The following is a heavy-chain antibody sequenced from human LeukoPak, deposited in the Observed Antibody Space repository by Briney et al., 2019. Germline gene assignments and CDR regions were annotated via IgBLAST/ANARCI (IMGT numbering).Heavy chain of an antibody. CDR3: ARDIDANMDV. Sequence: SQTLSLTCAISGDSVSSSSAAWNWIRQSPSRGLEWLGRTYYRYKWYNDSAVSVKSRITINPDTSKNQFSLHLNSVNPEDTAVYYCARDIDANMDVWGKGTTVTVSS. D-gene: IGHD1-26*01. J-gene: IGHJ6*03. CDR1: GDSVSSSSAA. CDR2: TYYRYKWYN. V-gene: IGHV6-1*01.